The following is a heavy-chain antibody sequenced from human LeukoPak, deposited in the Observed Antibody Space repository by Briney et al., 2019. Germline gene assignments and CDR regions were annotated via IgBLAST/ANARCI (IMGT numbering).Heavy chain of an antibody. CDR1: GFTFSSYA. V-gene: IGHV3-23*01. J-gene: IGHJ4*02. CDR2: ISGSGGST. Sequence: GALRLSCAASGFTFSSYAMSWVRQAPGKGLEWVSAISGSGGSTYYADSVKGRFTISRDDSKNTVYLQMNTLRDEDTAVYYCARDWIDRSLDYWGLGTLVTVSS. D-gene: IGHD2-2*03. CDR3: ARDWIDRSLDY.